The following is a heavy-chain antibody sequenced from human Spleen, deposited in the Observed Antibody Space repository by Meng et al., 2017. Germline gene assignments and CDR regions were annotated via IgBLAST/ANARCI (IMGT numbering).Heavy chain of an antibody. J-gene: IGHJ5*02. Sequence: QPQLQESGPGLVKPSETLSLTCSVSGDSISSSDSYWGWIRQSPGKGLEWIGSIGHSGFTYYTPSLESRVAISVDTSKNQFSLKLTSVTAAETAVYYCARGGIFGVANWLDPWGQGTLVTVSS. V-gene: IGHV4-39*07. CDR1: GDSISSSDSY. CDR3: ARGGIFGVANWLDP. CDR2: IGHSGFT. D-gene: IGHD3-3*01.